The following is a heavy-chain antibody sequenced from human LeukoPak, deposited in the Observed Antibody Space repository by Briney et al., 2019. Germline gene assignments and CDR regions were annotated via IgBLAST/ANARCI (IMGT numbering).Heavy chain of an antibody. CDR3: VGRPWNFDY. V-gene: IGHV3-15*01. D-gene: IGHD1-1*01. CDR2: IKSKNDGETT. Sequence: SGGSLRLSCTASGFNFSHAWMTWVRQAPGKGLEWVGRIKSKNDGETTDFAAPVKGRFTISRDESKRMMFLEMQSLKTEDTAVYYCVGRPWNFDYWGQGTLVTVSS. J-gene: IGHJ4*02. CDR1: GFNFSHAW.